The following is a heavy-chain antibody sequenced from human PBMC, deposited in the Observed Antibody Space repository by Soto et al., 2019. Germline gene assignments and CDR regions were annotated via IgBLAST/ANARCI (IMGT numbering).Heavy chain of an antibody. V-gene: IGHV5-51*01. Sequence: GESLKISCNGSGYSFTSYWIGWVRQMPGKGLEWMGIIYPGDSDTRYSPSFQGQVTISADKSISTAYLQWSSLKASDTAMYYCARAQGSSLGYYYYGMDVWGQGTTVTVSS. CDR3: ARAQGSSLGYYYYGMDV. CDR1: GYSFTSYW. D-gene: IGHD6-6*01. CDR2: IYPGDSDT. J-gene: IGHJ6*02.